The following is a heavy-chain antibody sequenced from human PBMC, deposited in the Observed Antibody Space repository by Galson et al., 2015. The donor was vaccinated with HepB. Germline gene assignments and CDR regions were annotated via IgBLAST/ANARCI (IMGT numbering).Heavy chain of an antibody. V-gene: IGHV1-8*01. CDR2: MNPNSGNT. CDR1: GYTFTSYD. D-gene: IGHD3-3*01. J-gene: IGHJ4*02. Sequence: SVKVSCKASGYTFTSYDINWVRQATGQGLEWMGWMNPNSGNTGYAQKFQGRVTMTRNTSISTAYMELSSLRSEDTALYYCAKDRVYDFWTGGIDFWGQGTLVTVSS. CDR3: AKDRVYDFWTGGIDF.